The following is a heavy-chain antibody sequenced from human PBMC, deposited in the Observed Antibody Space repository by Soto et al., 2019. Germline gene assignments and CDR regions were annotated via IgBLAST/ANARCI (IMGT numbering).Heavy chain of an antibody. Sequence: GGSLRLSCAASGFTFSSYAMSWVRQAPGKGLEWVSAISGSGGSTYYADSVKGRFTISRDNSKNTLYLQMNSLRAEDTAVYYCAKMVGGYSGYPGGAFDIWGQGTMVTVAS. CDR3: AKMVGGYSGYPGGAFDI. J-gene: IGHJ3*02. CDR1: GFTFSSYA. D-gene: IGHD5-12*01. V-gene: IGHV3-23*01. CDR2: ISGSGGST.